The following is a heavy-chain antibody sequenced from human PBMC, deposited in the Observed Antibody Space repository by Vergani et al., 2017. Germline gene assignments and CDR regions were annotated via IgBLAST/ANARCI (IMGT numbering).Heavy chain of an antibody. CDR2: FNAGNGNT. J-gene: IGHJ5*02. CDR1: GYTFTSYA. Sequence: QVQLVQSGAEVKKPGASVKVSCKASGYTFTSYAMHWVRQAPGQRLEWMGWFNAGNGNTKYSQKFQGRITITRDTSASTAYMELSSLRSEDTAVYYCARGVYSGYSMGPWGQGTLVTVSS. CDR3: ARGVYSGYSMGP. V-gene: IGHV1-3*01. D-gene: IGHD5-12*01.